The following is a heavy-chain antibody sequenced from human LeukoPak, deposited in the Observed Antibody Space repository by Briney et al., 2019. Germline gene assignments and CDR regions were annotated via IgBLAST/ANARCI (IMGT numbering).Heavy chain of an antibody. D-gene: IGHD3-22*01. CDR3: ARGHLIDNAFDI. CDR1: GGSFGGYY. J-gene: IGHJ3*02. Sequence: SETLSLTCAVYGGSFGGYYWSWIRQPPGKGLEWIGEINHSGSTNYNPSLKSRVTISVDTSKNQFSLKLSSVTAADTAVYYCARGHLIDNAFDIWGQGTMVTVSS. V-gene: IGHV4-34*01. CDR2: INHSGST.